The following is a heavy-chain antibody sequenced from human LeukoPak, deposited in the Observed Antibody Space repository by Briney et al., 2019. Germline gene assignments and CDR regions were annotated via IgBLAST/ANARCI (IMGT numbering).Heavy chain of an antibody. CDR2: ISYDGSNK. Sequence: GRSLRLSCAASGFTFSSYAMHWVRQAPGKGLEWVAVISYDGSNKYYADSVKGQFTISRDNSKNTLYLHMNSLRAEDTAVYYCAKGYSNYYFDYWGQGTLVTVSS. CDR1: GFTFSSYA. CDR3: AKGYSNYYFDY. V-gene: IGHV3-30-3*01. D-gene: IGHD4-11*01. J-gene: IGHJ4*02.